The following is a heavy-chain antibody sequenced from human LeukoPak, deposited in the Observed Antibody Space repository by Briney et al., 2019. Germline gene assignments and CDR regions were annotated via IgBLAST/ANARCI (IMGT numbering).Heavy chain of an antibody. J-gene: IGHJ4*02. CDR1: GYTFTSYD. D-gene: IGHD2-8*01. CDR3: ALGVLMVYADFDY. CDR2: MNPNSGNT. V-gene: IGHV1-8*01. Sequence: AASVKVSCKASGYTFTSYDINWVRQATGQGLEWMGWMNPNSGNTGYAQKFQGRVTMTRNTSISTAYMELSSLRSEDTAVYYCALGVLMVYADFDYWGQGTLVTVSS.